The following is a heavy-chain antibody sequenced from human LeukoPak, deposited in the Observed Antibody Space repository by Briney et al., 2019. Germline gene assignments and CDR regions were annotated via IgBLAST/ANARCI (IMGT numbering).Heavy chain of an antibody. Sequence: GGSLRLSCAASGFTFGSHGMNWVRQAPGKGLEWVSYISSSGSTIYYADSVKGRFTISRDNAKNSLYLQMNSLRAEDTAVYYCARDLNWGIFDYWGQGTLVTVSS. CDR2: ISSSGSTI. CDR3: ARDLNWGIFDY. D-gene: IGHD7-27*01. V-gene: IGHV3-48*04. CDR1: GFTFGSHG. J-gene: IGHJ4*02.